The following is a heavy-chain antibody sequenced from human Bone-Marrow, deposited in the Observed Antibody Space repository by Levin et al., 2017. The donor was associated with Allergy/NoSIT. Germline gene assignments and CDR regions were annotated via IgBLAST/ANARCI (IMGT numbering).Heavy chain of an antibody. D-gene: IGHD3-3*01. V-gene: IGHV3-23*01. Sequence: TGGSLRLSCVASGFTFSAHAMTWVRQAPGKGLEWVSAIRGSDGRTDYADSVKGRFTISRDNSKNTLHLQMNSLGTEDTAIYYCAKSKSGVGITIFGVSLDSWGQGILVTVSS. CDR1: GFTFSAHA. CDR3: AKSKSGVGITIFGVSLDS. CDR2: IRGSDGRT. J-gene: IGHJ5*01.